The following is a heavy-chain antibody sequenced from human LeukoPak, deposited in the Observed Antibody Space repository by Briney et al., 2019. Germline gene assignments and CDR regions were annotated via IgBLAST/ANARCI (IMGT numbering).Heavy chain of an antibody. V-gene: IGHV1-8*01. Sequence: ASVTVSCTASGYTFTSYDINWVRQATGQGLGWMGWMNPSSGNTGYAQKFQGRVSMTRDTSISTAYMELSSLRSEDTAVYYCARGPVEAVFGVSTEDWGQGTTVTVSS. CDR1: GYTFTSYD. CDR3: ARGPVEAVFGVSTED. J-gene: IGHJ6*02. D-gene: IGHD3-10*02. CDR2: MNPSSGNT.